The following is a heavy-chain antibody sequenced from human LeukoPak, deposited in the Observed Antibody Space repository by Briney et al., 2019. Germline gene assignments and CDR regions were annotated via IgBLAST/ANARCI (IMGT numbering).Heavy chain of an antibody. V-gene: IGHV4-39*01. CDR1: GGSISSSSYY. Sequence: SETLSLTCTVSGGSISSSSYYWGWIRQPPGKGLEWIGSIYYSGSTYYNPTLKSRVTISVDTSKNQFSLKLSSVTAADTAVYYCARTCFYYDFWSGYYGGPPCTDYWGQGTLVTVSS. CDR2: IYYSGST. D-gene: IGHD3-3*01. J-gene: IGHJ4*02. CDR3: ARTCFYYDFWSGYYGGPPCTDY.